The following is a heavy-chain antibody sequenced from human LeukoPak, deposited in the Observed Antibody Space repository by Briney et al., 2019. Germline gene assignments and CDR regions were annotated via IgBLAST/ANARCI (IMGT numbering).Heavy chain of an antibody. Sequence: SETLSLTCAVSGGSISSSNWWSWVRQPPGKGLEWIGEIYHSGSTNYNPSLKSRVTISVDKSKNQFSLKLSSVTAADTAVYYCARANYYDNSGYSRGAFDIWGLGTMVTASS. V-gene: IGHV4-4*02. J-gene: IGHJ3*02. CDR3: ARANYYDNSGYSRGAFDI. CDR2: IYHSGST. CDR1: GGSISSSNW. D-gene: IGHD3-22*01.